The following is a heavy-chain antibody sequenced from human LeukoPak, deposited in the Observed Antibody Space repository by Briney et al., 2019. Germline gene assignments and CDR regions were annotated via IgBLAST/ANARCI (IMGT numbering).Heavy chain of an antibody. J-gene: IGHJ5*02. Sequence: GASVKVSCKASGYTFTGYYMHWVRQAPGQGLEWMGWINPNSGGTNYAQKFQGRVTMTRDTSISTAYMELSRLRSDDTAVYYCAREESAYCSSTSCSDTNWFDPWGQGTLVTVSS. CDR1: GYTFTGYY. V-gene: IGHV1-2*02. CDR2: INPNSGGT. CDR3: AREESAYCSSTSCSDTNWFDP. D-gene: IGHD2-2*01.